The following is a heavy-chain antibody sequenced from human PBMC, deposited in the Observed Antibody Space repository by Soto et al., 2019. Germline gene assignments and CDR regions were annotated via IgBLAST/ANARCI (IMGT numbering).Heavy chain of an antibody. D-gene: IGHD4-4*01. J-gene: IGHJ6*02. Sequence: EVQLVESGGGLVQPGGSLKLSCAASGFTFSGSAMHWVRQASGKGLEWVGRIRSKANSYATAYAASVKGRFTISRDDSKNTAYLQMNSLKTEDTAVYYCTRWGATVTRPWEQTPRPGGMDVWGQGTTVTVSS. CDR3: TRWGATVTRPWEQTPRPGGMDV. CDR2: IRSKANSYAT. CDR1: GFTFSGSA. V-gene: IGHV3-73*02.